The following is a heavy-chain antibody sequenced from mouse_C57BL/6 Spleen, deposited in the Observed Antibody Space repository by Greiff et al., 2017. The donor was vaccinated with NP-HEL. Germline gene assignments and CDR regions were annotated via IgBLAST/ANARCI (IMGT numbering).Heavy chain of an antibody. CDR2: IDPSDSYT. CDR3: ALDSSGYVPFAY. J-gene: IGHJ3*01. V-gene: IGHV1-69*01. Sequence: VKLVESGAELVMPGASVKLSCKASGYTFTSYWMHWVKQRPGQGLEWIGEIDPSDSYTNYNQKFKGKSTLTVDKSSSTAYMQLSSLTSEDSAVYYCALDSSGYVPFAYWGQGTLVTVSA. D-gene: IGHD3-2*02. CDR1: GYTFTSYW.